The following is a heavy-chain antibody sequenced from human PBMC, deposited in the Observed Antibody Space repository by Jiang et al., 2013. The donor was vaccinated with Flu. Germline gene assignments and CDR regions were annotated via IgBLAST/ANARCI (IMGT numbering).Heavy chain of an antibody. V-gene: IGHV4-34*01. D-gene: IGHD3-22*01. Sequence: PSETLSLTCAVYGGSFSGYYWSWIRQPPGKGLEWIGEINHSGSTNYNPSLKSRVTISVDTSKNQFSLKLSSVTAADTAVYYCARGIVVIQYWYFDLWGRGTLVTVSS. J-gene: IGHJ2*01. CDR1: GGSFSGYY. CDR3: ARGIVVIQYWYFDL. CDR2: INHSGST.